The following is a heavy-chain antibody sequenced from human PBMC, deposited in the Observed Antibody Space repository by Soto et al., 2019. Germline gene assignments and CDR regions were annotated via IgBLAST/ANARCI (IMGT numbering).Heavy chain of an antibody. J-gene: IGHJ4*02. Sequence: SVKVSCKASGGTFSSYAISWVRQAPGQGLEWMGGIIPIFGTANYAQKFQGRVTITADESTSAAYMELSSLRSEDTAVYYCARTPGIAAARNPYYFDYWGQGTLVTVSS. CDR1: GGTFSSYA. CDR2: IIPIFGTA. V-gene: IGHV1-69*13. CDR3: ARTPGIAAARNPYYFDY. D-gene: IGHD6-13*01.